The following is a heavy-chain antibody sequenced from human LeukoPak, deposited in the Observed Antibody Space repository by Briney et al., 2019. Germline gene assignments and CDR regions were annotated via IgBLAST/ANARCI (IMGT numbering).Heavy chain of an antibody. V-gene: IGHV1-8*01. CDR1: GYTFTSYD. CDR3: ARGGYDFWSAPPPPDP. Sequence: ASVKVSCKASGYTFTSYDINWVRQATGQGLEWMGWMNPNSGNTGYAQKFQGRVTMTRNTSISTAYMELSSLRSEDMAVYYCARGGYDFWSAPPPPDPWGQGTLVTVSS. CDR2: MNPNSGNT. J-gene: IGHJ5*02. D-gene: IGHD3-3*01.